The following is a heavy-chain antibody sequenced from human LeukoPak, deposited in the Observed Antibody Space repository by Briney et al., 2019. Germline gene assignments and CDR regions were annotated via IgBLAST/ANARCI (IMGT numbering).Heavy chain of an antibody. V-gene: IGHV3-9*01. CDR3: AKARGYSYAEYFQH. Sequence: GGSLRLSCAASGFTFDDYAMHWVRQAPGKGLEWVSGISWNSGSIGYADSVKGRFTNSRDNAKNSLYLQMNSLRAEDTALYYCAKARGYSYAEYFQHWGQGTLVTVSS. CDR1: GFTFDDYA. CDR2: ISWNSGSI. J-gene: IGHJ1*01. D-gene: IGHD5-18*01.